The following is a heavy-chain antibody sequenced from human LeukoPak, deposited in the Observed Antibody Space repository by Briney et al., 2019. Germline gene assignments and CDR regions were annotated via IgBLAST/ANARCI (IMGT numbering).Heavy chain of an antibody. CDR2: INHSGST. V-gene: IGHV4-34*01. D-gene: IGHD6-13*01. J-gene: IGHJ3*02. CDR3: ARETMIKQLVYAFDM. CDR1: GGSFSGYY. Sequence: SETLSLTCAVYGGSFSGYYWSWIRQPPGKGLEWIGEINHSGSTNYNPSLKSRVTISVDTSKNQFSLKLSSVTAADTAVYYCARETMIKQLVYAFDMWGQGTMVTVSS.